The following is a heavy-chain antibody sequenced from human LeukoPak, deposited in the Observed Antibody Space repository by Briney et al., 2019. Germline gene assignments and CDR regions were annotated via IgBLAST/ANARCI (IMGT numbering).Heavy chain of an antibody. V-gene: IGHV1-46*01. CDR2: INPSGGST. CDR1: GYTFTSYY. CDR3: ARDQVVVVPAALEGDYYYYYYMDV. Sequence: ASVKVSCKASGYTFTSYYMHWVRQAPGQGLEWMGIINPSGGSTSYAQKFQGRVTMTRDTSTSTVYMELSSLRSEDTAVYYCARDQVVVVPAALEGDYYYYYYMDVWGKGTTVTVSS. J-gene: IGHJ6*03. D-gene: IGHD2-2*01.